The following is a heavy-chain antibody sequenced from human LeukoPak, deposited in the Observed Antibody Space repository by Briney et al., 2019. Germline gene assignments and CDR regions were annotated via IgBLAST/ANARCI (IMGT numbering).Heavy chain of an antibody. CDR1: GFTFSSYA. V-gene: IGHV3-23*01. Sequence: GGSLRLSCAASGFTFSSYAMSWVRQAPGKGLKWVSAISGSGGSTYYADSVKGRFTISRDNSKNTLYLQMNSLRAEDTAVYYCAKGKGVVPAAMPSDYWGQGTLVTVSS. D-gene: IGHD2-2*01. J-gene: IGHJ4*02. CDR3: AKGKGVVPAAMPSDY. CDR2: ISGSGGST.